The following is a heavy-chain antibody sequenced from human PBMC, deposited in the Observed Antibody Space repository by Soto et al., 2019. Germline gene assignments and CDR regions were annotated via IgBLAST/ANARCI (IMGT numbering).Heavy chain of an antibody. CDR3: GDLDVK. Sequence: GGSLRLSCAASRFTFTTSWMTWVRQAPGKGLEWVASIKDDGSGEFYLDSVKGRFTISRDNAKNSLFLQMNSLRPEDTAVYCCGDLDVKWRQGTLVTVSS. CDR2: IKDDGSGE. J-gene: IGHJ4*02. CDR1: RFTFTTSW. V-gene: IGHV3-7*01. D-gene: IGHD2-2*03.